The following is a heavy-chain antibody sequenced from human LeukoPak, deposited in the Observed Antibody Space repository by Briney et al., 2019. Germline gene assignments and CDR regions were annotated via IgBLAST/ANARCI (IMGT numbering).Heavy chain of an antibody. CDR3: AKVSGSAWYLDY. CDR1: GFTFSSCA. Sequence: GGSLRLSCAASGFTFSSCAMSWVRQAPGKGLEWVSAIRDGGDTAYYAGSVKGRFTISRDDSKNTLYLQMSSLRAEDTAIYYCAKVSGSAWYLDYWGQGTLVTVSS. D-gene: IGHD6-19*01. J-gene: IGHJ4*02. V-gene: IGHV3-23*01. CDR2: IRDGGDTA.